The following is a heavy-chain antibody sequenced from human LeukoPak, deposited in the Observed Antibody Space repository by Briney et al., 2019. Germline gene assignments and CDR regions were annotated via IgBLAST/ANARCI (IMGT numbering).Heavy chain of an antibody. CDR2: ISSSSSYI. J-gene: IGHJ4*02. CDR3: AREGGYSYGSQTIDY. CDR1: GFTFSSYS. V-gene: IGHV3-21*01. D-gene: IGHD5-18*01. Sequence: GGSLRLSCAASGFTFSSYSMNWVRQAPGKRLGWVSSISSSSSYIYYADSVKGRFTISRDNAKNSLYLQMNSLRAEDTAVYYCAREGGYSYGSQTIDYWAREPWSASPQ.